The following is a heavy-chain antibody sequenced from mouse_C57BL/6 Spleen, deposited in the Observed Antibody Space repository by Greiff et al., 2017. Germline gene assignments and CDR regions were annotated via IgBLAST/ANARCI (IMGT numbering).Heavy chain of an antibody. V-gene: IGHV1-59*01. Sequence: QVQLQQPGAELVRPGTSVKLSCKASGYTFTSYWMHWVKQRPGQGLEWIGVIDPSDSYTNYNQKFKGKATLTVDTSSSTAYMQLSSLTSEDSAVYYGARRVYYGNYDYAMDYWGQGTSVTVSS. CDR2: IDPSDSYT. D-gene: IGHD2-1*01. CDR1: GYTFTSYW. CDR3: ARRVYYGNYDYAMDY. J-gene: IGHJ4*01.